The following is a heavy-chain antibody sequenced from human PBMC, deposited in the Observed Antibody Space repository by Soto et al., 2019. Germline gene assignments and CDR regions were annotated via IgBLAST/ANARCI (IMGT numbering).Heavy chain of an antibody. J-gene: IGHJ4*02. D-gene: IGHD5-12*01. V-gene: IGHV4-39*01. CDR1: GGSISSSSYY. CDR2: IYYSGST. CDR3: ARLGVATIGFDY. Sequence: SETLSLTCTVSGGSISSSSYYWGWIRQPPGKGLEWIGSIYYSGSTYYNPSLKSRVTISVDTSKNQFSLKLSSVTAADTAVYYCARLGVATIGFDYWGQGTLVTVSS.